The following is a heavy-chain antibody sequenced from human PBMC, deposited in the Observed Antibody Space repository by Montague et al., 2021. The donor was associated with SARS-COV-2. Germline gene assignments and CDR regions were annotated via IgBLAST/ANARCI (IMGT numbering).Heavy chain of an antibody. CDR3: ARRGYTGSDYFDY. J-gene: IGHJ4*02. D-gene: IGHD5-12*01. CDR2: FYHSGYT. CDR1: GFSISSGFY. Sequence: SETLSLTCSVSGFSISSGFYWAWLRQSPGKGPEWIGTFYHSGYTXYNPSLKGRVTVSIDTSKNQFSLTVTSVTAAATAVYFCARRGYTGSDYFDYWGQGTLVTVSS. V-gene: IGHV4-38-2*01.